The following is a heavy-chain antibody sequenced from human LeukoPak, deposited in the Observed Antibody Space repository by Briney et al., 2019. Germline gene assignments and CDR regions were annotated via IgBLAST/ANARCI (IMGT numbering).Heavy chain of an antibody. CDR2: IYYSGST. Sequence: PSETLSLTCTVSGGSISSGGYYWSWIRQPPGKGLEWIGSIYYSGSTYYNPSLKSRVTISVDTSKNQFSLKLSSVTAADTAVYYCAREIGDRGAFDIWGQGTMVTVSS. CDR3: AREIGDRGAFDI. CDR1: GGSISSGGYY. V-gene: IGHV4-39*01. D-gene: IGHD3-10*01. J-gene: IGHJ3*02.